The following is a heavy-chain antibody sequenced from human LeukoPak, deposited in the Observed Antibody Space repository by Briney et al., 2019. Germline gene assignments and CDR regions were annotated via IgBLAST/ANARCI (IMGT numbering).Heavy chain of an antibody. CDR3: ARATVVMYYFHY. J-gene: IGHJ4*02. CDR1: GYTFTSYD. CDR2: MNPNSGNT. D-gene: IGHD4-23*01. Sequence: ASVKVSCKASGYTFTSYDINWVRQATGQGLEWMGWMNPNSGNTGYAQKFQGRVTMTRDTSTSTAYMELSSLRSDDTAIYFCARATVVMYYFHYWGQGTLVTVSS. V-gene: IGHV1-8*01.